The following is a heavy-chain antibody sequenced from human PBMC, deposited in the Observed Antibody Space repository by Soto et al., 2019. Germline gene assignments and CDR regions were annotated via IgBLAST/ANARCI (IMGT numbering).Heavy chain of an antibody. D-gene: IGHD3-22*01. CDR3: ARADIYDSSGYYLGYFDY. CDR1: GGTFSSYA. V-gene: IGHV1-69*13. Sequence: ASVKVSCKASGGTFSSYAISWVRQAPGQGLEWMGGIIPIFGTANYAQKFQGRVTITADESTSTAYMELSSLRSEDTAVYYCARADIYDSSGYYLGYFDYWGQGTLVTVSS. CDR2: IIPIFGTA. J-gene: IGHJ4*02.